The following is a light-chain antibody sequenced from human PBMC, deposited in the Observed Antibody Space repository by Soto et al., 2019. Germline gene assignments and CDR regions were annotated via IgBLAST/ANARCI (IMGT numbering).Light chain of an antibody. CDR1: RSNIGSNT. CDR2: SNN. J-gene: IGLJ3*02. Sequence: QSVLTQPPSASGTPGQRVTISCSGSRSNIGSNTVNWYQQLPGTAPKLLIYSNNQRPSGVPDRFSGSKSGTSASLAISGLQSEDEAHYYCTAWYDSLNGWVFGGGTQLTVL. CDR3: TAWYDSLNGWV. V-gene: IGLV1-44*01.